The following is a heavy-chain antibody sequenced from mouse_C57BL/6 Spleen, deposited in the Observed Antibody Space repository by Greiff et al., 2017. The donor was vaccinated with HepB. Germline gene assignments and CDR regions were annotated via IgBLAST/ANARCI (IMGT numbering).Heavy chain of an antibody. D-gene: IGHD1-1*01. J-gene: IGHJ1*03. CDR3: ARVSLDYGSSYWYFDV. V-gene: IGHV5-17*01. Sequence: EVQGVESGGGLVKPGGSLKLSCAASGFTFSDYGMHWVRQAPEKGLEWVAYISSGSSTIYYADTVKGRFTISRDNAKNTLFLQMTSLRSEDTAMYYCARVSLDYGSSYWYFDVWGTGTTVTVSS. CDR2: ISSGSSTI. CDR1: GFTFSDYG.